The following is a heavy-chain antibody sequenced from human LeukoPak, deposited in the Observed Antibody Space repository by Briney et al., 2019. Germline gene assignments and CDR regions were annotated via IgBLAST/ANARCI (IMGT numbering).Heavy chain of an antibody. CDR2: MNPNSGNT. CDR3: ARGRENDYSSSWPDP. D-gene: IGHD6-13*01. Sequence: GASVKVSCKASGYTFTSYDINWVRQATGQGPEWMGWMNPNSGNTGYAQKFQGRVTTTRNTSISTAYMELSSLRSEDTAVYYCARGRENDYSSSWPDPWGQGTLSPSPQ. V-gene: IGHV1-8*01. J-gene: IGHJ5*02. CDR1: GYTFTSYD.